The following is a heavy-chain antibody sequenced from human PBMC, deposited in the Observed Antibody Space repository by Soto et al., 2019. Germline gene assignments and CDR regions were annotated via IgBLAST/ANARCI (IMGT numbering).Heavy chain of an antibody. CDR2: IWYDGSNK. J-gene: IGHJ4*02. CDR3: ARDRWESSGKRVVFDY. CDR1: GFTFSSYG. V-gene: IGHV3-33*01. D-gene: IGHD1-26*01. Sequence: QVQLVESGGGVVQPGRSLRLSCAASGFTFSSYGMHWVRQAPGKGLEWVAVIWYDGSNKYYADSVKGRFTISRDNSKNTLDLQMNSPRAEDTAVYYCARDRWESSGKRVVFDYWGQGTLVTVSS.